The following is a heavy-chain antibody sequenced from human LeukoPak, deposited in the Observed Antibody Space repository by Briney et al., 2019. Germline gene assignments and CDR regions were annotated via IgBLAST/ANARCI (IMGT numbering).Heavy chain of an antibody. D-gene: IGHD6-13*01. CDR1: GFNFSPCA. J-gene: IGHJ4*02. CDR3: ARDGSGWSRDY. Sequence: GGSLRISCAASGFNFSPCAMTWVRQAPGKGLEWVSTITAGTTHIYYADSVKGRFTTSRDDAKTSPYLQLSSLRTEDTAVYYCARDGSGWSRDYWGQGTLVTVSS. V-gene: IGHV3-21*01. CDR2: ITAGTTHI.